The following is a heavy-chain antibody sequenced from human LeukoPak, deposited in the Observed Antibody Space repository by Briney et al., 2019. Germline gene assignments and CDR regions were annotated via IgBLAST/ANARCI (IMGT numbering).Heavy chain of an antibody. CDR1: GGSISSGDYY. Sequence: SETLSLTCTVSGGSISSGDYYWSWIRQPPGKGLEWIGYIYYSGSTYYNPSLKSRVTISVDTSKNQFSLKLSSVTAADTAVYYCARPYYYGPGQGAFDIWGQGTMVTVSS. CDR3: ARPYYYGPGQGAFDI. CDR2: IYYSGST. V-gene: IGHV4-30-4*01. D-gene: IGHD3-10*01. J-gene: IGHJ3*02.